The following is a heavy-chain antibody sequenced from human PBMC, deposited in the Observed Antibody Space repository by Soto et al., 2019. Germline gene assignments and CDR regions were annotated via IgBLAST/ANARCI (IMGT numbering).Heavy chain of an antibody. J-gene: IGHJ4*02. CDR2: ISGSGGST. V-gene: IGHV3-23*01. CDR3: AAGESRPYYFDY. Sequence: GGSMRLSCAASGFHIISYCMSWVRKAPGKGLEWVSAISGSGGSTYYADSVKGRFTISRDNSKNTLYLQMNSLRAEDTAVYYCAAGESRPYYFDYWGQGTLVTVSS. CDR1: GFHIISYC. D-gene: IGHD3-16*01.